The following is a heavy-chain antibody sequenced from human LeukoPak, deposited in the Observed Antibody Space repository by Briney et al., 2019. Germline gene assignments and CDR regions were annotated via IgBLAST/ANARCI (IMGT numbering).Heavy chain of an antibody. J-gene: IGHJ4*02. CDR3: ARDRITMVRGVSAY. D-gene: IGHD3-10*01. V-gene: IGHV3-11*04. CDR2: ISSSGSTI. CDR1: GFTFSDYY. Sequence: GGSLRLSCAASGFTFSDYYVSWIRQAPGKGLEWVSYISSSGSTIYYAESVKGRFTISRDNAKNSLYLQMNSLRAEDTAVYYCARDRITMVRGVSAYWGQGTLVTVSS.